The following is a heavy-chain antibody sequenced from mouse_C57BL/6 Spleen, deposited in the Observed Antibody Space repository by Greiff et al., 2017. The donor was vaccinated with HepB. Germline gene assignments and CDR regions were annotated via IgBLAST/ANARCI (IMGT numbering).Heavy chain of an antibody. V-gene: IGHV1-15*01. CDR1: GYTFTDYE. J-gene: IGHJ1*03. D-gene: IGHD1-1*01. CDR2: IDPETGGT. CDR3: TRYPHYYGSSHWYFDV. Sequence: VQLQQSGAELVRPGASVTLSCKASGYTFTDYEMHWVKQTPVHGLEWIGAIDPETGGTAYNQKFKGKAILTADKSSSTAYMELRSLTSEASAVYYCTRYPHYYGSSHWYFDVWGTGTTVTVSS.